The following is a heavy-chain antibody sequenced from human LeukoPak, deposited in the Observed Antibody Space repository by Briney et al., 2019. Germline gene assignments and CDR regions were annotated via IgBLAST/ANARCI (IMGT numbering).Heavy chain of an antibody. Sequence: PGGSLRLSCAASGFTFDDYGMSWVRQAPGKGLEWVSGINWNGSSTGYADSVKGRFTISRDNAKNSLYLQMNSLRAEDTALYYCARGFGSHYYDSSGYYFLSWNWFDPWGQGTLVTVSS. CDR3: ARGFGSHYYDSSGYYFLSWNWFDP. J-gene: IGHJ5*02. CDR2: INWNGSST. CDR1: GFTFDDYG. D-gene: IGHD3-22*01. V-gene: IGHV3-20*04.